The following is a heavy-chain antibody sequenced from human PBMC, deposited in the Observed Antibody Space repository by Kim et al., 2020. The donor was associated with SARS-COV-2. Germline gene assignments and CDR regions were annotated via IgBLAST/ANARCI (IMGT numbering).Heavy chain of an antibody. V-gene: IGHV1-46*01. CDR3: AGAIPRTTVTTTFDY. Sequence: QKFRGRVTMTRETSTSTVYMELSSLRSEDTAVYYCAGAIPRTTVTTTFDYWGQGTLVTVSS. D-gene: IGHD4-17*01. J-gene: IGHJ4*02.